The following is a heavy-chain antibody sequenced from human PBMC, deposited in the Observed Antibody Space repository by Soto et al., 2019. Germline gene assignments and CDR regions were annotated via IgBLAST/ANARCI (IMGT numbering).Heavy chain of an antibody. J-gene: IGHJ1*01. CDR3: TVRSIVGGQIAE. Sequence: ETPPLPCTVSGESVSRGNYLVCWIRQPKGKGLEWIGHIYYSGSTNYSPSLKSRVTISLDTPNNQFSLRVSSVTAADTAVYFFTVRSIVGGQIAE. CDR1: GESVSRGNYL. V-gene: IGHV4-61*01. D-gene: IGHD1-26*01. CDR2: IYYSGST.